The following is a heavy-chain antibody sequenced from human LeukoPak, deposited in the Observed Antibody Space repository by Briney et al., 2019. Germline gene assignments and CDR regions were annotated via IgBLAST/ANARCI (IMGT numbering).Heavy chain of an antibody. Sequence: NTSETLSLTCIVSGGSISSSSHYWGWIRQPPGKGLEWIGSIYYSGSTYYNPSLKSRVTVSVDTSKNQFSLRLRSVTAADTAVYYCARQDHSTIWYHWFDPWGQGTLVTVSS. CDR3: ARQDHSTIWYHWFDP. D-gene: IGHD6-13*01. CDR1: GGSISSSSHY. CDR2: IYYSGST. V-gene: IGHV4-39*01. J-gene: IGHJ5*02.